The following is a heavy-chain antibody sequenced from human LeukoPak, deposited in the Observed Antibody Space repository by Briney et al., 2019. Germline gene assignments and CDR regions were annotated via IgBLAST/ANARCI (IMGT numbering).Heavy chain of an antibody. Sequence: GGSLRLSCAASGFTFSSYSMNWVRQAPGKGLEWVSYISSSSSTIYYADSVKGRFTISRDNAKNSLYLQMNSLRAEDTAVYYCARSPALWFGETLYWGQGTLVTVSS. CDR2: ISSSSSTI. CDR1: GFTFSSYS. V-gene: IGHV3-48*04. D-gene: IGHD3-10*01. J-gene: IGHJ4*02. CDR3: ARSPALWFGETLY.